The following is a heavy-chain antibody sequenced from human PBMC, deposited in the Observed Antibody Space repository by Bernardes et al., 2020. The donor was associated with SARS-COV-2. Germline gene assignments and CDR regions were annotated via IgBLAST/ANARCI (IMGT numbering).Heavy chain of an antibody. D-gene: IGHD4-17*01. J-gene: IGHJ5*02. CDR1: GGSISSGGYY. CDR3: ARFYGGNLNWFDP. Sequence: SETLSLTCTVSGGSISSGGYYWSWIRQHPGKGLEWIGYIYYSGSTYYNPSLKSRVTISVDTSKNQFSLKLSSVTAADTAVYYCARFYGGNLNWFDPWGQGTLVTVSS. CDR2: IYYSGST. V-gene: IGHV4-31*03.